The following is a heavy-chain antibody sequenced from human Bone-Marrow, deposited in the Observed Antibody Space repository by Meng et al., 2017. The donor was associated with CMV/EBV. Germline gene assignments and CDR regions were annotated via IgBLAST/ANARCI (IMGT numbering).Heavy chain of an antibody. Sequence: GESLKISCAASGFTFSSYAMHWVRQAPGKGLEWVAVISYDGSNKYYADSVKGRFTISRDNSKNTRYLQMNSLRAEDTAVYYCARDALEASNAFDIWGQGTMVTVSS. J-gene: IGHJ3*02. CDR3: ARDALEASNAFDI. CDR1: GFTFSSYA. CDR2: ISYDGSNK. V-gene: IGHV3-30*04.